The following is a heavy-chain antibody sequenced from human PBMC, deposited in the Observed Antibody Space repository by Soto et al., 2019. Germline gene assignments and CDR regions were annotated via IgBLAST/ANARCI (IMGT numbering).Heavy chain of an antibody. V-gene: IGHV4-59*01. CDR3: ARVSGDYYGSGSYYNHYYYYGMDV. Sequence: SETLSLTCTVSGGSISSYYWSWIRQPPGKGLEWIGYIYYSGSTNYNPSLKSRVTISVDTSKNQFSLKLSSVTAADTAVYYCARVSGDYYGSGSYYNHYYYYGMDVWGQGTTVTVSS. D-gene: IGHD3-10*01. CDR2: IYYSGST. CDR1: GGSISSYY. J-gene: IGHJ6*02.